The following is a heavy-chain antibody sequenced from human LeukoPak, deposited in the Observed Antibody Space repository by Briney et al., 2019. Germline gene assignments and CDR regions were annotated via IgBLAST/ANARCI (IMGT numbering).Heavy chain of an antibody. CDR3: ARGIYCSGGSCHNWFDP. D-gene: IGHD2-15*01. V-gene: IGHV4-30-4*01. CDR2: IYYSGST. CDR1: GGSISSGDYS. Sequence: PSETLSLTCTVSGGSISSGDYSWSWIRQPPGKGLEWIGYIYYSGSTYYNPSLKSRVTISVDTSKNQFSLKLSSVTAADTAVYYCARGIYCSGGSCHNWFDPWGQGTLVTVSS. J-gene: IGHJ5*02.